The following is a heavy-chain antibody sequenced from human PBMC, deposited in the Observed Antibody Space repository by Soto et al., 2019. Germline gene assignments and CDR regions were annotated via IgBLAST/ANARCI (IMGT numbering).Heavy chain of an antibody. D-gene: IGHD2-21*02. CDR2: IIPIFGTA. V-gene: IGHV1-69*13. Sequence: ASVKVSCKASGGTFSSYAISWVRQAPGQGLEWMGGIIPIFGTANYAQKFQGRVTITADESTSTAYMELSSLRSEDTAVYYCARDRSPYCGGDCYPDHDAFDIWGQGTMFTVSS. CDR1: GGTFSSYA. CDR3: ARDRSPYCGGDCYPDHDAFDI. J-gene: IGHJ3*02.